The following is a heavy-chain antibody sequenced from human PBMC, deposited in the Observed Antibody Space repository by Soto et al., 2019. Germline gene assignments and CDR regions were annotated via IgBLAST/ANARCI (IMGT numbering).Heavy chain of an antibody. CDR1: GGSIISGNHY. CDR3: ARLSITSNGGWFDP. Sequence: QVQLQESGPGLVKPSQTLSLTCTVSGGSIISGNHYWNWIRQHPGKVLEWIGYISYSGTTSYNPSLKSRVTISVDTSKNQFSLKLNSVTAADTAVYYCARLSITSNGGWFDPWGQGTLVTVSS. D-gene: IGHD1-20*01. CDR2: ISYSGTT. V-gene: IGHV4-31*03. J-gene: IGHJ5*02.